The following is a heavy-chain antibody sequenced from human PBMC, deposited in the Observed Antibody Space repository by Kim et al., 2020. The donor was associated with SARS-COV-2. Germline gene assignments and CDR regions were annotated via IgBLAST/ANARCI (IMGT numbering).Heavy chain of an antibody. D-gene: IGHD5-12*01. CDR2: INHSGST. CDR3: ARRRRDGYNYWYFDL. J-gene: IGHJ2*01. Sequence: SETLSLTCAVYGGSFSGYYWSWIRQPPGKGLEWIGEINHSGSTNYNPSLKSRVTISVDTSKNQFSLKLSSVTAADTTVYYCARRRRDGYNYWYFDLWGRGTLVTVSS. CDR1: GGSFSGYY. V-gene: IGHV4-34*01.